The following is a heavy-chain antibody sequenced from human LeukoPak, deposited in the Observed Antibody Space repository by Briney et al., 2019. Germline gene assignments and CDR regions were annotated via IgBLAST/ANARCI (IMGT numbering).Heavy chain of an antibody. Sequence: PGGSLRLSCAASGFTFSSYGMHWVRQAPGKGLEWVAVIWYDGSNKYYADSVKGRFTISRDNSKNTLYLQMNSLRAEDTAVYYCSRYCSGGRCYLGYYYYGMDVWGQGTTVTVSS. V-gene: IGHV3-33*01. CDR3: SRYCSGGRCYLGYYYYGMDV. CDR2: IWYDGSNK. D-gene: IGHD2-15*01. J-gene: IGHJ6*02. CDR1: GFTFSSYG.